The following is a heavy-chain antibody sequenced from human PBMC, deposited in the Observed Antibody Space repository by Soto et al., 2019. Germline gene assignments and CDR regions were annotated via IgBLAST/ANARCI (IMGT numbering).Heavy chain of an antibody. CDR2: IHDGGTT. V-gene: IGHV4-4*02. D-gene: IGHD5-18*01. Sequence: QVQLQESGPGLVKPSETLSLTCVVSGGSISSDSWWSWVRQSPEKGLEWIGEIHDGGTTHYNPSLESRLTVSMYKSKNQLSLKLSSVTAADTAVYYCAKNRGFSQGDWGQGTLVTVSS. CDR1: GGSISSDSW. J-gene: IGHJ4*02. CDR3: AKNRGFSQGD.